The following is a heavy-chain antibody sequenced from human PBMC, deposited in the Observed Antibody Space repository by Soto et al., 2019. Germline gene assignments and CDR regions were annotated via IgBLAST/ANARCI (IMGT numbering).Heavy chain of an antibody. J-gene: IGHJ4*02. CDR3: SRKGSGDYALDY. CDR1: GISLSTGGVG. Sequence: QITLKESGPTLVKPTQTLTLTCTLSGISLSTGGVGVGWIRQSPGKALEWLAVIYWDDVKHYSPSLERRLTNTKDTSESEVVLTMTNMDPVDTTTYYCSRKGSGDYALDYWCQGILVTVSS. D-gene: IGHD4-17*01. CDR2: IYWDDVK. V-gene: IGHV2-5*02.